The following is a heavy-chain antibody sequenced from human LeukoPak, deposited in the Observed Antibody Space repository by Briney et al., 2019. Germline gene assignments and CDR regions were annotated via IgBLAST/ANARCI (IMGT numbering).Heavy chain of an antibody. D-gene: IGHD4-11*01. CDR3: ARGWHDYSNYYMDV. CDR1: GYTFTSYG. J-gene: IGHJ6*03. Sequence: ASVKVSFKASGYTFTSYGISWVRQAPGQGLEWMGWISAYNGNTNYAQKLQGRVAMTRDPSTSTAYMELRSLRSDDTAVYYCARGWHDYSNYYMDVWGKGTTVTVSS. CDR2: ISAYNGNT. V-gene: IGHV1-18*01.